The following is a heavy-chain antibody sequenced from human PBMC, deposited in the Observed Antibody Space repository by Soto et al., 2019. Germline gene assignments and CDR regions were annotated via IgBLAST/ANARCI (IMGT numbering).Heavy chain of an antibody. CDR2: ISGYNGDT. D-gene: IGHD2-8*01. V-gene: IGHV1-18*01. Sequence: QGQLVQSGPEVKKPGASVKVSCKASGYTFSRYGISWVRQAPGQGLEWMGWISGYNGDTKYAQKGQGRVTXTXXXSXXTAYMELRSLTSDDTAIYYCAKNGQPPYYYYGMDVWGQGTTVTVSS. CDR1: GYTFSRYG. J-gene: IGHJ6*02. CDR3: AKNGQPPYYYYGMDV.